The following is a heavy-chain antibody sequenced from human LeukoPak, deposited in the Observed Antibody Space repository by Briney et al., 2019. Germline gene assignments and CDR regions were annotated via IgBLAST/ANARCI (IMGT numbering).Heavy chain of an antibody. CDR2: ISSSSRTI. CDR1: GFTFSSYS. J-gene: IGHJ4*02. V-gene: IGHV3-48*01. CDR3: AREARRYYYDSSGYSTFDY. D-gene: IGHD3-22*01. Sequence: GGSLRLSCAASGFTFSSYSMNWVRQAPGKGLEWLSYISSSSRTIYYADSVRGRITISRDNARNSLFLQMNSLRAEDTAIYYCAREARRYYYDSSGYSTFDYWGQGTLVTVSS.